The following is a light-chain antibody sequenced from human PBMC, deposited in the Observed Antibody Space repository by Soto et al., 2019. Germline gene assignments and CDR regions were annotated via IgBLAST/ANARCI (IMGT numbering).Light chain of an antibody. CDR2: DAP. CDR3: QQRSYWPIT. Sequence: EIVLPQSPAPLSSSPGEITTLSCRTSPSVSSSFAWYQQKPGRAPRLLIYDAPNRASGITVRFIGGGSGTDCTLTISSLDPEDFAVYYCQQRSYWPITFGQGTRLDIK. J-gene: IGKJ5*01. CDR1: PSVSSS. V-gene: IGKV3-11*01.